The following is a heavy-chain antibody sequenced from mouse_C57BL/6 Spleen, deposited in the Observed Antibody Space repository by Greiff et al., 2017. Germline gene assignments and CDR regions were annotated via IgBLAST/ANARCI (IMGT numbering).Heavy chain of an antibody. CDR3: TRERGLLY. J-gene: IGHJ3*01. D-gene: IGHD1-1*01. CDR1: GYTFTDYE. Sequence: VRLQQSGAELVRPGASVTLSCKASGYTFTDYEMHWVKQTPVHGLEWIGAIDPETGGTAYNQKFKGKAILTADKSSSTAYMELRSLTSEDSAVYYCTRERGLLYWGQGTLVTVSA. V-gene: IGHV1-15*01. CDR2: IDPETGGT.